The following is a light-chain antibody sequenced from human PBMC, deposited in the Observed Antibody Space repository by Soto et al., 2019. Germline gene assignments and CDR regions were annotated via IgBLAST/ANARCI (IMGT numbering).Light chain of an antibody. J-gene: IGKJ1*01. CDR1: QSGFAFY. Sequence: EIVLTQSPGTLSLSPGEGATLSCRASQSGFAFYLAWFQQKPGQAPRLLIYDTFNRATGIPDRFSGSGSGTDFTLTIRRLEPEDFAVYYCHQYGNSPWTLGQGTKVEIK. V-gene: IGKV3-20*01. CDR3: HQYGNSPWT. CDR2: DTF.